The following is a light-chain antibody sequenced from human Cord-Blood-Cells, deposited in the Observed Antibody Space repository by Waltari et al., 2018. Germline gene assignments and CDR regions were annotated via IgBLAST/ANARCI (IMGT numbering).Light chain of an antibody. CDR2: GAS. CDR1: QSVSSN. J-gene: IGKJ1*01. Sequence: EVVRTQSPATLSVSPGERATLACRASQSVSSNLAWYHQEPGQAPRPLIYGASTRATGIPARFSGSGSGTEFTLTISSLQSEDFAVYYCQQYNNWPWTFGQGTKVEIK. V-gene: IGKV3-15*01. CDR3: QQYNNWPWT.